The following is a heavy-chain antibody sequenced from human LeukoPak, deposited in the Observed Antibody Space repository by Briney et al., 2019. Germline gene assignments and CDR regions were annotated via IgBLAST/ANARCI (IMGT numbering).Heavy chain of an antibody. Sequence: GGSLRLSCAVSGFTFTNAWMSWVRQAPGKGLEWVGRIKSKTDRGTTDYAAPVKGRFTISRDDSKNTLFLQMNSLKTEDTAVYFWAVRYDTSSGLGYWGQGTLVTVSS. CDR2: IKSKTDRGTT. J-gene: IGHJ4*02. CDR1: GFTFTNAW. V-gene: IGHV3-15*01. CDR3: AVRYDTSSGLGY. D-gene: IGHD3-22*01.